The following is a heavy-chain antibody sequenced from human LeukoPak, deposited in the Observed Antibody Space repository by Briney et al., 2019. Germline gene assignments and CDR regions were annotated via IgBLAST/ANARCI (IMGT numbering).Heavy chain of an antibody. V-gene: IGHV4-39*01. J-gene: IGHJ4*02. CDR1: GDSISRSSYH. CDR2: IYYSGST. CDR3: AVSSGFYYFDY. Sequence: PSETLSLTCTVSGDSISRSSYHWGWIRQPPGKGLEWIGSIYYSGSTYYNPSLKSRVTLSVDTSKNQFSLKLSSVTAADTAVYYCAVSSGFYYFDYWGQGTLVTVSS. D-gene: IGHD6-19*01.